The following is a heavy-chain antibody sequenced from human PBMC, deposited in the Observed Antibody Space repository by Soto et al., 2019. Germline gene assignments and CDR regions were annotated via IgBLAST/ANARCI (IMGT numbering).Heavy chain of an antibody. J-gene: IGHJ6*02. CDR3: ARVSAGDYYGSGSYYTYGMDV. V-gene: IGHV4-59*01. CDR2: IYYSGST. Sequence: SETLSLTCTDSGGSISSYYWRWIRQPPGKGLEWIGYIYYSGSTNYNPSLKSRVTISVDTSKNQFSLKLSSVTAADTAVYYCARVSAGDYYGSGSYYTYGMDVWGQGTTVTVSS. D-gene: IGHD3-10*01. CDR1: GGSISSYY.